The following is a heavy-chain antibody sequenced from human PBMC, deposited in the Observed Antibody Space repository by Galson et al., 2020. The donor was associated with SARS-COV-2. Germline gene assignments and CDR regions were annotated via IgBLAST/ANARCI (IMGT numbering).Heavy chain of an antibody. CDR2: IYYSGST. CDR3: ARRVVLRYFDWSQMILGMDV. CDR1: GGSISSSSYY. Sequence: SETLSLTCTVSGGSISSSSYYWGWIRQPPGKGLEWIGSIYYSGSTYYNPSLKSRVTISVDTSKNQFSLKLSSVTAADTAVYYCARRVVLRYFDWSQMILGMDVWGQGTTVTVSS. D-gene: IGHD3-9*01. J-gene: IGHJ6*02. V-gene: IGHV4-39*01.